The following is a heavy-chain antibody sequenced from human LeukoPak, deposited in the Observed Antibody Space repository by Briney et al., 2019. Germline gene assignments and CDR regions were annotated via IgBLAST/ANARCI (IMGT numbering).Heavy chain of an antibody. V-gene: IGHV4-34*01. CDR3: ARLIAS. J-gene: IGHJ4*02. Sequence: SDTLALTCHVYGGYLSGQYWRWIRQPPGKGLEGIGEINHSGSSNYSASLKSRATISVDTSKNQCSLKLSSATAADTAVYYCARLIASWGQGTLVTVSS. CDR1: GGYLSGQY. CDR2: INHSGSS. D-gene: IGHD3-22*01.